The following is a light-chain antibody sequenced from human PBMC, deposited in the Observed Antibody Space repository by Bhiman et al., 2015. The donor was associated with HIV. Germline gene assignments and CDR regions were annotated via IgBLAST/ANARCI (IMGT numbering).Light chain of an antibody. Sequence: QSALTQPRSVSGSPGQSVTISCSGGSGGFGDYKFVSWFQQHPGKAPKLMIYDVSERPSGVPDRFSGSKSGNTASLTISGLQAEDEADYFCCSYAGSYTWVFGGGTKLTVL. V-gene: IGLV2-11*01. CDR3: CSYAGSYTWV. CDR2: DVS. J-gene: IGLJ3*02. CDR1: SGGFGDYKF.